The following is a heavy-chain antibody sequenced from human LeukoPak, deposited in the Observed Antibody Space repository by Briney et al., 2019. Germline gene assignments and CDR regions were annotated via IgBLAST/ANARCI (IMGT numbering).Heavy chain of an antibody. V-gene: IGHV1-2*04. D-gene: IGHD3-10*01. CDR1: GYTFTGYY. Sequence: ASVKVSCKASGYTFTGYYMHWVRQAPGQGLEWMGWINPNSGGTNYAQKFQGWVTMTRDTSISTAYMELSRLRSDDTAVYYCARGGRVTMVRGVLYFDYWGQGTLVTVSS. J-gene: IGHJ4*02. CDR2: INPNSGGT. CDR3: ARGGRVTMVRGVLYFDY.